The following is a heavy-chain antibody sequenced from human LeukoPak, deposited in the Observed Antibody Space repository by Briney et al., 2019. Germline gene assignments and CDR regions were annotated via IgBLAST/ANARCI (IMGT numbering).Heavy chain of an antibody. CDR3: ARAFGYYGLD. D-gene: IGHD3-10*01. J-gene: IGHJ4*02. V-gene: IGHV4-59*01. Sequence: SETLSLTCTVSGGSISSYYWSWLRQPPGKGLEWIGYIYYSGSTNYNPSLKSRVTISVDTSKNQFSLKLSSVTAADTAVYYCARAFGYYGLDWGQGTLVTVSS. CDR2: IYYSGST. CDR1: GGSISSYY.